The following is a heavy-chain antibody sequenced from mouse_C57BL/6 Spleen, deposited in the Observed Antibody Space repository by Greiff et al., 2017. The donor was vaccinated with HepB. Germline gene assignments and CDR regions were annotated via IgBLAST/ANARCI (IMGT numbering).Heavy chain of an antibody. D-gene: IGHD2-4*01. V-gene: IGHV1-69*01. CDR3: ARSGITRAFAY. CDR2: IDPSDSYT. J-gene: IGHJ3*01. Sequence: VQLQQPGAELVMPGASVKLSCKASGYTFTSYWMHWVKQRPGQGLEWIGEIDPSDSYTNYNQKFKGKSTLTVDKSSSTAYMQLRSLTSEDSAVYYCARSGITRAFAYWGHGTLVTVSA. CDR1: GYTFTSYW.